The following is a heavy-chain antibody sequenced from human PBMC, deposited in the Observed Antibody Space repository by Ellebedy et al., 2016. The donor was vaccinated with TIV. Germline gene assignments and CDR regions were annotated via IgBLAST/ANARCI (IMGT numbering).Heavy chain of an antibody. V-gene: IGHV3-30-3*01. Sequence: GESLKISCAASGFTFSSYAMHSVRQAPGKGMAWVAAKSYDGSNKYYADSVKVRLTISRYNSKNTLHLQMNSLRAEDTAVYDCARRNWNDVPFDIWGQGTMVTVSS. CDR3: ARRNWNDVPFDI. CDR2: KSYDGSNK. CDR1: GFTFSSYA. J-gene: IGHJ3*02. D-gene: IGHD1-1*01.